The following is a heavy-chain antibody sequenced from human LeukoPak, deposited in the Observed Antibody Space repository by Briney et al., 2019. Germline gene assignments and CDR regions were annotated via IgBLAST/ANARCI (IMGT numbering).Heavy chain of an antibody. Sequence: GGSLRLSCAASGFTFSSYAMHWVRQAPGKGLEWVAVISYDGSNKYYADSVKGRFTISRDNSKNTLYLQMNSLRAEDTAVYYCARDPELLWFGELWDIDYWGQGTLVTVSS. CDR2: ISYDGSNK. D-gene: IGHD3-10*01. CDR1: GFTFSSYA. J-gene: IGHJ4*02. CDR3: ARDPELLWFGELWDIDY. V-gene: IGHV3-30*04.